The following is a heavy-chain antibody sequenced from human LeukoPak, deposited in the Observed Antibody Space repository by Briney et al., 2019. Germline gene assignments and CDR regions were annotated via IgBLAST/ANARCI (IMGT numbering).Heavy chain of an antibody. CDR3: ARDGSKGHYYYDSSGYYQGY. V-gene: IGHV3-74*01. J-gene: IGHJ4*02. Sequence: QPGGSLRLSCAASGFTFSSYGMHWVRQPPGKGPVWVARINSDETDIRYADSVKGRFIISRHNAKSTLFLQMNGLRAEDTAVYYCARDGSKGHYYYDSSGYYQGYWGQGTLVTVSS. CDR1: GFTFSSYG. D-gene: IGHD3-22*01. CDR2: INSDETDI.